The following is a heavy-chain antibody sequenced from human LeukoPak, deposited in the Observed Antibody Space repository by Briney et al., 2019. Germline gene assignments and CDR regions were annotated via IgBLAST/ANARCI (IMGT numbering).Heavy chain of an antibody. CDR2: INHSGST. D-gene: IGHD2-2*01. CDR1: GGSFSGYY. Sequence: SETLSLTCAVYGGSFSGYYWSWIRQPPGKGLEWIGEINHSGSTNYNPSLKSRVTISVDTSKNQFSLKLSSVTAADTAVYYCARSCRRGSSTSLYYFDYWGQGTLVTVSS. V-gene: IGHV4-34*01. J-gene: IGHJ4*02. CDR3: ARSCRRGSSTSLYYFDY.